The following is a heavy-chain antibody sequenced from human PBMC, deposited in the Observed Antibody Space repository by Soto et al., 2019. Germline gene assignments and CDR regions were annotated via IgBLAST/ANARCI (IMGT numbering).Heavy chain of an antibody. D-gene: IGHD3-16*01. J-gene: IGHJ4*02. V-gene: IGHV4-31*03. CDR3: ALGRATPRFGIYY. Sequence: PSETLSLTCTVAGGSISSGGYYWSWIRQHPGKGLEWIGYIYYSGSTYYNPSLKSRVTISVDTSKNQFSLKLSSVTAADTAVYYCALGRATPRFGIYYWGQGTLVTVSS. CDR1: GGSISSGGYY. CDR2: IYYSGST.